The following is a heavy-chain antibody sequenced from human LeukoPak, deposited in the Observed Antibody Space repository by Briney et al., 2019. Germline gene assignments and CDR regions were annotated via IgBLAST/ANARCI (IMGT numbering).Heavy chain of an antibody. D-gene: IGHD5-18*01. CDR3: LTGFTTMAVDYFDY. V-gene: IGHV1-24*01. J-gene: IGHJ4*02. Sequence: ASVKVSCKVSGKTLSDISNHWLRQPPGKGLEWQGGPEPKDGERIYAHMFQSRVTMTAETSIDTAYMELSSLRSEDAAVYYFLTGFTTMAVDYFDYWGQGTLVTVSP. CDR1: GKTLSDIS. CDR2: PEPKDGER.